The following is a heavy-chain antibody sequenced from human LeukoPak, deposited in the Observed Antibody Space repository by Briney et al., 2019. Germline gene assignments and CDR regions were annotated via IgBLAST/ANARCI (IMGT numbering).Heavy chain of an antibody. CDR1: GYTFTSYD. V-gene: IGHV1-8*01. CDR3: ARGPLAAGNTGDY. J-gene: IGHJ4*02. CDR2: MNPNSGNT. Sequence: GASVKVSCKASGYTFTSYDINWVRQATGQGLEGMGWMNPNSGNTGYAQKFQGRVTMTRDTSISTAYMELSSLRSEDTAVYYCARGPLAAGNTGDYWGQGTLVTVSS. D-gene: IGHD6-13*01.